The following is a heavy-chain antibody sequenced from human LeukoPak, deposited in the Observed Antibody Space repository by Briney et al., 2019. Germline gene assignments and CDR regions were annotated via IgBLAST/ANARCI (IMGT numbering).Heavy chain of an antibody. CDR3: ARGHYYGSGSYRYYMDV. Sequence: PGGSLRLSCVASGLTFNTYGMHWVRQAPGKGLEWVAFTRYDGSNEYYADSVKGRSTISRDNSKNTLYLQMNSLRAEDTAVYYCARGHYYGSGSYRYYMDVWGKGITVTVSS. J-gene: IGHJ6*03. D-gene: IGHD3-10*01. CDR1: GLTFNTYG. CDR2: TRYDGSNE. V-gene: IGHV3-30*02.